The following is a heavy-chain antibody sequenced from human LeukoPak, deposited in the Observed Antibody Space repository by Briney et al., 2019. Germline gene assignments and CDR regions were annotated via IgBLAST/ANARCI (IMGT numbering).Heavy chain of an antibody. Sequence: SQTLSLTCTVSGGSISSGSYCWSWIRQPAGKGLEWIGRIYTSGSTNYNPSLKSRVTISVDTSKNQFSLKLSSVTAADTAVYYCARATTVVTPFDYWGQGTLVTVSS. V-gene: IGHV4-61*02. CDR1: GGSISSGSYC. J-gene: IGHJ4*02. D-gene: IGHD4-23*01. CDR2: IYTSGST. CDR3: ARATTVVTPFDY.